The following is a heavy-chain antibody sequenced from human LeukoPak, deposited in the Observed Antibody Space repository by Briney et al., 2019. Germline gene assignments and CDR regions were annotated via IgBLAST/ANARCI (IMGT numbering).Heavy chain of an antibody. CDR3: ARGLQNYYGLDV. V-gene: IGHV3-30*03. CDR2: ISYDGNDE. Sequence: GRSLRLSCAASEFIFSSYAMHWVRQAPGKGLEWVAVISYDGNDEYYADSEKGRFTISRDNSKSTLYLQTNTLRAEDTAVYYCARGLQNYYGLDVWGQGTTVIVSS. J-gene: IGHJ6*02. CDR1: EFIFSSYA.